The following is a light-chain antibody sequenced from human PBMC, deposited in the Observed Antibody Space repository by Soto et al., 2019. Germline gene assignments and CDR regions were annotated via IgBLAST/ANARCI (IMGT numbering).Light chain of an antibody. CDR2: EGS. CDR3: CSYAGSSTYV. Sequence: ALTQPASVSGSPGQSITISCTGTSSDVGSYNLVSWYQQHPGKAPKLMIYEGSKRPSGVSNRFSGSKSGNTASLTISGLQAEDEADYYCCSYAGSSTYVFGTGTKVTVL. J-gene: IGLJ1*01. CDR1: SSDVGSYNL. V-gene: IGLV2-23*01.